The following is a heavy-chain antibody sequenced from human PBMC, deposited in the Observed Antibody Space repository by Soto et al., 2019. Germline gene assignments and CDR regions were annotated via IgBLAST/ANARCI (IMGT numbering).Heavy chain of an antibody. Sequence: EVQLVESGGGLVQPGGSLRLSCAASGFTFSTYSMNWVRQAPGKGLEWVSYISSSSNTIYYADSVKGRFTISRGNAKNSLYLQMNSLRAADTAVYYCARECSSTSCYYYYMDVWGKGTTVTVSS. CDR2: ISSSSNTI. D-gene: IGHD2-2*01. CDR3: ARECSSTSCYYYYMDV. V-gene: IGHV3-48*01. J-gene: IGHJ6*03. CDR1: GFTFSTYS.